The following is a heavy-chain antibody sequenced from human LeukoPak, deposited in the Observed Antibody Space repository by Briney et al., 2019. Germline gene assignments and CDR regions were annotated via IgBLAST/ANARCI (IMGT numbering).Heavy chain of an antibody. CDR1: GYTFTTYG. CDR3: ARDHDSIGAYGDYDRRFDY. Sequence: ASVKVSCKASGYTFTTYGISWVRQAPGQGLEWMGWISAYNGNTNYAQKLQGRVTMTTDTSTSTAYMELRSLRSDDTAVYYCARDHDSIGAYGDYDRRFDYWGQGTLVTVSS. CDR2: ISAYNGNT. D-gene: IGHD4-17*01. J-gene: IGHJ4*02. V-gene: IGHV1-18*01.